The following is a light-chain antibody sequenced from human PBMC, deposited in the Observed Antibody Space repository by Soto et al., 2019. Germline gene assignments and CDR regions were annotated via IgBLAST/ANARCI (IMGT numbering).Light chain of an antibody. V-gene: IGKV3-11*01. Sequence: DIVVPQSPGTLSLYPRERATLSCRASQSVGTYLAWYQQKPGQSPRLLMFDVSNRATGIPARFSGSGSGTDFTLTISSLEPEDFGVYYCQHCSIWPVSFGQGTRLEIK. CDR2: DVS. CDR1: QSVGTY. CDR3: QHCSIWPVS. J-gene: IGKJ5*01.